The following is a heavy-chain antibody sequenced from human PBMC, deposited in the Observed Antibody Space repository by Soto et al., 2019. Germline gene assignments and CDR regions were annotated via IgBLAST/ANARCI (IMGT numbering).Heavy chain of an antibody. D-gene: IGHD6-13*01. CDR2: ISYDGSNK. Sequence: GGSLRLSCGASGFTFSSYAMHWVRQAPGKGLEWVAVISYDGSNKYYADSVKGRFTISRDNSKNTLYLQMNSLRAEDTAVYYCARIAAALYYYYYGMDVWGQGTTVTVSS. J-gene: IGHJ6*02. CDR1: GFTFSSYA. V-gene: IGHV3-30-3*01. CDR3: ARIAAALYYYYYGMDV.